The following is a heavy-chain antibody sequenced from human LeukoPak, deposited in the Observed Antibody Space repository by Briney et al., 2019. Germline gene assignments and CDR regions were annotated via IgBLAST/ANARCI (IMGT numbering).Heavy chain of an antibody. V-gene: IGHV1-46*01. D-gene: IGHD6-19*01. J-gene: IGHJ5*02. Sequence: ASVKVSCKASGYTFTNYYMHWERRAPGQGLEWMGIINPSGGSTSYAQKFQGRLTMTRDTSTSTVYMELSSLRSDDTAFYYCARDEISRGADRFGEYSSGWYTFDPWGQGTLVTVSS. CDR3: ARDEISRGADRFGEYSSGWYTFDP. CDR2: INPSGGST. CDR1: GYTFTNYY.